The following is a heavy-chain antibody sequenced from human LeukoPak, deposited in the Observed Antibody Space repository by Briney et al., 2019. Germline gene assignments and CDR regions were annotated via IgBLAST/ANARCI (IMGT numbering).Heavy chain of an antibody. D-gene: IGHD3-22*01. J-gene: IGHJ3*02. Sequence: SEPLSLPCAVYGGSFSGYYGRWIRQPPGKGLVWIGEIYHSGSTNYHPSLKSRVPITVDTSKKQFSLKLSSVPAGDTAGYYCARADGPYYYESRGRVLSVDIWGQGTMGTVSS. CDR2: IYHSGST. CDR1: GGSFSGYY. V-gene: IGHV4-34*01. CDR3: ARADGPYYYESRGRVLSVDI.